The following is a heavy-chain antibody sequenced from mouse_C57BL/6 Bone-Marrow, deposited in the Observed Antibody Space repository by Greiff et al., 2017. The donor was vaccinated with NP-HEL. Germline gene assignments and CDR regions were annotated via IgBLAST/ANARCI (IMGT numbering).Heavy chain of an antibody. D-gene: IGHD1-1*02. J-gene: IGHJ3*01. Sequence: EVQLVESGEGLVKPGGSLKLSCAASGFTFSSYAMSWVRQTPEKRLEWVAYISSGGAYIYYADTVKGRFTISRDNARNTLDRQMSSLKAEDTAMYYCTRDGGGWFAYWGQGTLVTVSA. V-gene: IGHV5-9-1*02. CDR3: TRDGGGWFAY. CDR1: GFTFSSYA. CDR2: ISSGGAYI.